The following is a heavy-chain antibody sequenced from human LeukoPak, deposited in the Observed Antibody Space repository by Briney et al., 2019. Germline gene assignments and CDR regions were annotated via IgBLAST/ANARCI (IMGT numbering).Heavy chain of an antibody. CDR1: GGSISSYY. Sequence: SETLSLTCTVSGGSISSYYWSWIRQPAGKGLEWIGRIYTSGSTNYNPSLKSRVTMSVDTSKNQFSLKLSSVTAADTAVYYCARSSMVRGVIDYYYYYMDVWGKGTTVTVSS. D-gene: IGHD3-10*01. CDR2: IYTSGST. J-gene: IGHJ6*03. V-gene: IGHV4-4*07. CDR3: ARSSMVRGVIDYYYYYMDV.